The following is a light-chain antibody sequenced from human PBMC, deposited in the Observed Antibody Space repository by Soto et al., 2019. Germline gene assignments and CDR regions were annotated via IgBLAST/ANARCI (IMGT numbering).Light chain of an antibody. CDR3: QQYGSSPMT. V-gene: IGKV3-20*01. CDR2: GAS. CDR1: QSLRSSL. Sequence: ETMMTQSPDTLSVSLGERATLSCRASQSLRSSLAWYQQKPGQAPRLLIYGASSRATGIPDRFSGSGSGTDFTLTISRLEPEDFAVYYCQQYGSSPMTFGQGTRLEIK. J-gene: IGKJ5*01.